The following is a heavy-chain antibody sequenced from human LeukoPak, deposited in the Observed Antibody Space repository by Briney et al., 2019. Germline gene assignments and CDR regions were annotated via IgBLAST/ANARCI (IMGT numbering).Heavy chain of an antibody. Sequence: GGPLRLPHAGSGFTFSSYCMNWVSQARRKGLQWVTGIKQGGSEKYYVDSVKGRFPIFRDNAKKSLYLQMSNCRADDTALYYCARDPQIVGANKPRFDPWGQGTLVTVSS. CDR3: ARDPQIVGANKPRFDP. J-gene: IGHJ5*02. D-gene: IGHD1-26*01. CDR2: IKQGGSEK. V-gene: IGHV3-7*01. CDR1: GFTFSSYC.